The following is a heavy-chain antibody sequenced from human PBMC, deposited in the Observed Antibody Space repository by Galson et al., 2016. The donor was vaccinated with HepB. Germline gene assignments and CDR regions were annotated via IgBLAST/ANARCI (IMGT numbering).Heavy chain of an antibody. Sequence: SLRLSCATSGFTFSSYWMTWVRQAPGKGLEWVANINQDGIEKYYVGSVEGRFTISRDNAKKSLYLQMDSLRAEDTAVYYCARSGEPSWGQGTLVTVPS. CDR2: INQDGIEK. J-gene: IGHJ5*02. CDR1: GFTFSSYW. V-gene: IGHV3-7*01. CDR3: ARSGEPS. D-gene: IGHD4-17*01.